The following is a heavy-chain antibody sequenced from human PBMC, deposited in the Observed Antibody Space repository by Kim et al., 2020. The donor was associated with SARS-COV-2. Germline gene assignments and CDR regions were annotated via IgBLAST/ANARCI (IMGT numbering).Heavy chain of an antibody. CDR3: ARVPGAYSSGAFDY. Sequence: GGSLRLSWSAFGFSFSSYCMHWVIKDTVKGREWVAVICYELRNKYYADSVTGRFTISRDNSKNTLFLQMNSLRAEDTAVYYCARVPGAYSSGAFDYGGQEPLVTSSP. CDR2: ICYELRNK. CDR1: GFSFSSYC. D-gene: IGHD6-19*01. V-gene: IGHV3-33*01. J-gene: IGHJ4*02.